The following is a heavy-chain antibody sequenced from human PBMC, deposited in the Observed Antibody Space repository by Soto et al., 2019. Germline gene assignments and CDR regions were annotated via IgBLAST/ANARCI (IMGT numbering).Heavy chain of an antibody. V-gene: IGHV3-23*01. D-gene: IGHD3-16*02. CDR2: MSGSGVYT. Sequence: GGSLRLSCAASGFIFSNYAMTWVRQAPGRGLEWISGMSGSGVYTYSADSVKGRFTLSRDSSKNTLYLQMNSLRAEDTAVYYCAKGGMITFGGVIVGISYWGQGTLVTVSS. J-gene: IGHJ4*01. CDR3: AKGGMITFGGVIVGISY. CDR1: GFIFSNYA.